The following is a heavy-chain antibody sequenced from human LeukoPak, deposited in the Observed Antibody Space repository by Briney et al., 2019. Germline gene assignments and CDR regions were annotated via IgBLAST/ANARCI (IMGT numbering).Heavy chain of an antibody. Sequence: GGSLRLSCAASGFTFSSYEMNWVRRAPGKGLEWVSYISSSGSTIYYADSVKGRFTISRDNAKNSLYLQMNSLRAEDTAVYYCARVRWGAFPWRSSMDVWGKGTTVTISS. J-gene: IGHJ6*03. D-gene: IGHD3-16*01. CDR2: ISSSGSTI. V-gene: IGHV3-48*03. CDR3: ARVRWGAFPWRSSMDV. CDR1: GFTFSSYE.